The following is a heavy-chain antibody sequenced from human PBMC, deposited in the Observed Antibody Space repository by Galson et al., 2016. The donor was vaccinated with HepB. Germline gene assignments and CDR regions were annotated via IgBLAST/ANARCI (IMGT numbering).Heavy chain of an antibody. J-gene: IGHJ6*04. CDR1: GFTVSSSF. Sequence: SLRLSCAASGFTVSSSFLSWVRQAPGKGLEWISVIYRGNITYYADSVKGRFTISRDNSKNTLSLHMNSLRDGDTAVYYCAKVRQLFYHYYMDVWGKGTTVTLSA. CDR3: AKVRQLFYHYYMDV. CDR2: IYRGNIT. V-gene: IGHV3-53*01. D-gene: IGHD5/OR15-5a*01.